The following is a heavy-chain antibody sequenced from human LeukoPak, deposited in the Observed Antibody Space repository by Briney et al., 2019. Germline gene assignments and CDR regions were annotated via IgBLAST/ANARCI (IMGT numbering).Heavy chain of an antibody. D-gene: IGHD2-2*01. V-gene: IGHV4-39*07. Sequence: SETLSLTCTVSGGSISSSSYYWGWIRQPPGKGLEWIGSIYYSGSTYYNPSLKSRVTISVDTSKNQFSLKLSSVTAADTAVYYCARDFFDIVVVPGNYWGQGTLVTVSS. CDR1: GGSISSSSYY. CDR2: IYYSGST. CDR3: ARDFFDIVVVPGNY. J-gene: IGHJ4*02.